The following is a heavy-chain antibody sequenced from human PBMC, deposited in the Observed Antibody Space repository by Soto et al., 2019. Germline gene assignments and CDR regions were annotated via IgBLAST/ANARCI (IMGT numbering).Heavy chain of an antibody. J-gene: IGHJ3*02. Sequence: GGSLRLSCAASGFIFSTYAMNWVRQVPGKGLEWVSAISSSGDSAYYAESVRGRFTISRDNSINTLYLQMRSLRPEDTAVYYCAHPRGYGVFDAVDIWGQGTMVTVSS. D-gene: IGHD4-17*01. V-gene: IGHV3-23*01. CDR1: GFIFSTYA. CDR2: ISSSGDSA. CDR3: AHPRGYGVFDAVDI.